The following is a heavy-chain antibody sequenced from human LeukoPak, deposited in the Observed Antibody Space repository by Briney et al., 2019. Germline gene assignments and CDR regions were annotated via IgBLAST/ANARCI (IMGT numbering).Heavy chain of an antibody. Sequence: TSETLSLTCTVSGGSISSYYWSWIRQPPGKGLEWIGYIYYSGSTNYNPSLKSRVTISVDTSKNQFSLKLSSVTAADTAVYYCARGLGGYSGYEEYMDVWGKGTTVTVSS. D-gene: IGHD5-12*01. J-gene: IGHJ6*03. V-gene: IGHV4-59*01. CDR3: ARGLGGYSGYEEYMDV. CDR1: GGSISSYY. CDR2: IYYSGST.